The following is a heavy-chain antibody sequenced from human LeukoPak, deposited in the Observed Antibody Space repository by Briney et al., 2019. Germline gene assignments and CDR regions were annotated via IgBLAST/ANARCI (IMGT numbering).Heavy chain of an antibody. CDR1: GFTFDDYG. Sequence: GGSLRLSCAASGFTFDDYGMSWVRQAPGKGLEWVSGINWNGGSTGYADSVKGRFTISRDNAKNSLYLQMNSLRAEDTALYYCARDKVVAAHDSPFDYWGQGTLVTVFS. CDR3: ARDKVVAAHDSPFDY. CDR2: INWNGGST. V-gene: IGHV3-20*04. D-gene: IGHD2-15*01. J-gene: IGHJ4*02.